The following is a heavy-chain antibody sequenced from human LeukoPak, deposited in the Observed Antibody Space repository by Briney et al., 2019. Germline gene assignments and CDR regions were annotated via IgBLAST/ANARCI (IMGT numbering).Heavy chain of an antibody. CDR1: GFTLRGYS. CDR2: ISSSSSYL. Sequence: RGSLRLSCAASGFTLRGYSMKRGRPAPGKGRGWGSSISSSSSYLYYADSVKGRFTISRDNSKNTLYLQMNSLRADDTAVYYVTCEGSSGSDGGWNAFDIWGQGTMVTVSS. V-gene: IGHV3-21*01. CDR3: TCEGSSGSDGGWNAFDI. D-gene: IGHD6-19*01. J-gene: IGHJ3*02.